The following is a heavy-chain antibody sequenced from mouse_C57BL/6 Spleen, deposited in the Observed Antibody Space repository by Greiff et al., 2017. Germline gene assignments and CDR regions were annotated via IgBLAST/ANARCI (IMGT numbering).Heavy chain of an antibody. J-gene: IGHJ2*01. CDR2: INPSSGYT. Sequence: VQVVESGAELARPGASVKMSCKASGYTFTSYTMHWVKQRPGQGLEWIGYINPSSGYTKYNQKFKDKATLTADKSSSTAYMQLSSLTSEDSAVYYCARYGPFDYWGQGTTLTVSS. V-gene: IGHV1-4*01. D-gene: IGHD2-10*02. CDR1: GYTFTSYT. CDR3: ARYGPFDY.